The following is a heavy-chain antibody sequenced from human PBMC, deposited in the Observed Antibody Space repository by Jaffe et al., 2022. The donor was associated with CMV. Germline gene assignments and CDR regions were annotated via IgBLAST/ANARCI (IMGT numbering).Heavy chain of an antibody. J-gene: IGHJ6*03. CDR1: GFTVSSNY. CDR2: IYSGGST. CDR3: ARGARYGTHYYYYYMDV. D-gene: IGHD5-18*01. V-gene: IGHV3-66*01. Sequence: EVQLVESGGGLVQPGGSLRLSCAASGFTVSSNYMSWVRQAPGKGLEWVSVIYSGGSTYYADSVKGRFTISRDNSKNTLYLQMNSLRAEDTAVYYCARGARYGTHYYYYYMDVWGKGTTVTVSS.